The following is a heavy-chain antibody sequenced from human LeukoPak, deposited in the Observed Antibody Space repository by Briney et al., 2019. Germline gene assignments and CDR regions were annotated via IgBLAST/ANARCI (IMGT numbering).Heavy chain of an antibody. CDR3: ARDYTTQTG. J-gene: IGHJ4*02. D-gene: IGHD1-1*01. Sequence: GGSLRLSCAASGFTFSSYSMNWVRQAPGKGLEWVSYISSSSSTIYYADSVKGRFTISRDNAKNSLYLQMNSLRAEDTALYYCARDYTTQTGWGQGTLVTVSS. CDR2: ISSSSSTI. V-gene: IGHV3-48*04. CDR1: GFTFSSYS.